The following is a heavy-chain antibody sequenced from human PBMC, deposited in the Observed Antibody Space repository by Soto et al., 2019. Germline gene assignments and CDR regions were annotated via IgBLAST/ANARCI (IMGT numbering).Heavy chain of an antibody. J-gene: IGHJ4*02. CDR2: ISYDGTNK. D-gene: IGHD3-10*01. CDR3: ARDLSGSGD. CDR1: GFAISSYA. V-gene: IGHV3-30-3*01. Sequence: QVQLVESGGGVVQPGRSLRLSCAASGFAISSYAMHWVRQAPGKGLAWVAVISYDGTNKYYADSVKGRFTISRDNAKNPLYLQMNRLRAEDTAVSYCARDLSGSGDWGQGTLVTVSS.